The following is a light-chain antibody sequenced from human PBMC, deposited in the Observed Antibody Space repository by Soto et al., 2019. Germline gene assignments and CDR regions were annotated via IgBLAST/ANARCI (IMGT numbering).Light chain of an antibody. CDR3: SSYAASNNFYFV. Sequence: QSALTQPPSASGSPGQSVTISCTGTSSDVGGYNYGSWYQQYPGRAPKLMIYEVTKRPSGVPDRFSGSKSGNTASLTVSGLQDEDEADSYCSSYAASNNFYFVFGGGTKVTVL. J-gene: IGLJ3*02. V-gene: IGLV2-8*01. CDR2: EVT. CDR1: SSDVGGYNY.